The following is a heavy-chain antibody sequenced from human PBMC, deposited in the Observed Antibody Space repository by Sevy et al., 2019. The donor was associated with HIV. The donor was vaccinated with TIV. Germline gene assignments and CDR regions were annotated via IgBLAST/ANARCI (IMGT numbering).Heavy chain of an antibody. CDR1: GGSFSGYY. CDR2: INHSGST. D-gene: IGHD2-2*01. V-gene: IGHV4-34*01. Sequence: SETLSLTCAVYGGSFSGYYWSWIRQPPGKGLEWIGEINHSGSTNYNPSLKSRVTISVDTSKNQFYLKLSSVTAADTAVYYCAKHSRYCSSTSCFSYGMDVWGQGTTVTVSS. CDR3: AKHSRYCSSTSCFSYGMDV. J-gene: IGHJ6*02.